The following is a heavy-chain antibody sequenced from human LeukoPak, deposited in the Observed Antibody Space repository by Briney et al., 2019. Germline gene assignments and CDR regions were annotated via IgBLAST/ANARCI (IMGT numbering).Heavy chain of an antibody. CDR1: GGSISSYY. J-gene: IGHJ4*02. Sequence: SETLSLTCTVSGGSISSYYWSWIRQPPGKRLEWIGYIYYSGSTNYNPSLKSRVTMSVDTSKNQFSLELSSVTAADTAVYYCARHERGDGDYSFDYWGQGTLVTVSS. D-gene: IGHD4-17*01. CDR3: ARHERGDGDYSFDY. CDR2: IYYSGST. V-gene: IGHV4-59*08.